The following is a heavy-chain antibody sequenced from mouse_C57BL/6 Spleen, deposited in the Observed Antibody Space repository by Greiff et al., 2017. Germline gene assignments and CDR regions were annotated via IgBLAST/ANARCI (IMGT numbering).Heavy chain of an antibody. J-gene: IGHJ2*01. CDR1: GFTFTSYW. D-gene: IGHD1-1*01. CDR3: ARWHYYGSSQYYFDY. Sequence: VQLLQPGAELVRPGSSVNLSCTASGFTFTSYWMHWVQQRPIQGLEWIGNIDPSDSETHYTQKFKDKATLTVDKSSSTAYMQLSSLTSEDSAVYYCARWHYYGSSQYYFDYWGQGTTLTVSS. CDR2: IDPSDSET. V-gene: IGHV1-52*01.